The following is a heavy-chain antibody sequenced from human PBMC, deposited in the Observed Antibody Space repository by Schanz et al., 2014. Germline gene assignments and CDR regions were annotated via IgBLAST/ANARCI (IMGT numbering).Heavy chain of an antibody. CDR3: ARGYGDSPTDF. D-gene: IGHD4-17*01. CDR2: ISSSSSYT. Sequence: QVQLVESGGGLVKPGGSLRLSCAASGLTFSDYYMSWIRQAPGKGLEWVSYISSSSSYTNYADSVKGRFTISRDNSNNTVFLQMNSLRAEDTAVYYCARGYGDSPTDFWGQGTLVTVSS. V-gene: IGHV3-11*05. CDR1: GLTFSDYY. J-gene: IGHJ4*02.